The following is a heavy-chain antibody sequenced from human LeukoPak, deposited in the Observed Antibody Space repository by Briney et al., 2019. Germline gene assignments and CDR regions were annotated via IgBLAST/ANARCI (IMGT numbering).Heavy chain of an antibody. D-gene: IGHD1-26*01. Sequence: ASVTVSCTASGYTFTSYGISWVRQDPGQGLEWMGWISAYNGNTNYAQKLQGRVTMTTDTSTSTAYMELRSLRSDDTAVYYCARVGGATPWFDYWGQGTLVTVSS. CDR1: GYTFTSYG. J-gene: IGHJ4*02. CDR3: ARVGGATPWFDY. V-gene: IGHV1-18*01. CDR2: ISAYNGNT.